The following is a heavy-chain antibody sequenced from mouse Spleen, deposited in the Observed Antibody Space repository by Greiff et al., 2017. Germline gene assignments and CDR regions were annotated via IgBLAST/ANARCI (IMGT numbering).Heavy chain of an antibody. CDR1: GFNIKNTY. Sequence: VQLQQSVAELVRPGASVKLSCTASGFNIKNTYMHWVKQRPEQGLEWIGRIDPANGNTKYAPKFQGKATITADPSSNTAYLQLSSLTSEDTDIYYCATIYPRYSNGFAYWGQGTLVTVSA. V-gene: IGHV14-3*01. CDR2: IDPANGNT. CDR3: ATIYPRYSNGFAY. D-gene: IGHD2-5*01. J-gene: IGHJ3*01.